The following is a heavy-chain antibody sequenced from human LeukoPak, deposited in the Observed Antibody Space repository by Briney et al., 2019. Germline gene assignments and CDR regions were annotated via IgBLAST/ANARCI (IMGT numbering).Heavy chain of an antibody. CDR1: GGSFSGYY. CDR3: AREGGWLDY. J-gene: IGHJ4*02. CDR2: IYYSGST. D-gene: IGHD6-19*01. V-gene: IGHV4-59*01. Sequence: PSETLSLTCAVYGGSFSGYYWSWIRQPPGKGLEWIGYIYYSGSTNYNPSLKSRVTISVDTSKNQFSLKLSSVTAADTAVYYCAREGGWLDYWGQGTLVTVSS.